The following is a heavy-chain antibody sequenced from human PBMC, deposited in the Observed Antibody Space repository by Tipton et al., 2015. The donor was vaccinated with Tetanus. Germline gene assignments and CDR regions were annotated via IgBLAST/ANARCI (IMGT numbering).Heavy chain of an antibody. CDR2: FYPDDFDT. V-gene: IGHV5-51*01. D-gene: IGHD3-22*01. Sequence: QLVQSGAEVKKPGESLKISCQISGYTFTNNWIGWVRQRPGEGLEWMGSFYPDDFDTRYSPSFQGQVTMSADQSSNTAYLQWSTLKASDSAIYYCARLAWNTRGYLGYYFDFWGQGTPVLVSS. CDR1: GYTFTNNW. J-gene: IGHJ4*02. CDR3: ARLAWNTRGYLGYYFDF.